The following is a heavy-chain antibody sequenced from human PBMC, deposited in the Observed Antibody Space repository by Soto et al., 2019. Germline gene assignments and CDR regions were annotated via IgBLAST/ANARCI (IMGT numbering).Heavy chain of an antibody. CDR3: ARGGYDASDL. Sequence: ASVKVSCKASGYTLTSHDINWVRQATGQGLEWVGWLNPNTGDTGYAQKFQGRLSMTRDTSISTAYMELSSLRSEDTAVYYCARGGYDASDLWGQGTLVTVSS. CDR2: LNPNTGDT. J-gene: IGHJ3*01. CDR1: GYTLTSHD. V-gene: IGHV1-8*01. D-gene: IGHD5-12*01.